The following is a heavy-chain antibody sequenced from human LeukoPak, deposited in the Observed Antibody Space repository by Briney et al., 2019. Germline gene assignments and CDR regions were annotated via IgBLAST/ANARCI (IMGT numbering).Heavy chain of an antibody. J-gene: IGHJ6*02. CDR2: INAGNGNT. Sequence: ASVKVSCKASGYTFTSYAMHWVRQAPGQRLEWMGWINAGNGNTKYSQKFQGRVTITRDTSASTAYMELSSLRSEDTAVYYCARDIVVVPAAIGGYYGMDVWGQGTTVTVSS. CDR3: ARDIVVVPAAIGGYYGMDV. D-gene: IGHD2-2*02. V-gene: IGHV1-3*01. CDR1: GYTFTSYA.